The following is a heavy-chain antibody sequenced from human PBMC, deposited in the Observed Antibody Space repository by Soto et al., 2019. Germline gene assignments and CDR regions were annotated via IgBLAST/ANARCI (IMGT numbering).Heavy chain of an antibody. CDR2: IYDSGST. V-gene: IGHV4-59*02. CDR1: GGSVSGYY. D-gene: IGHD2-21*02. CDR3: PRAIGGFYHFDY. J-gene: IGHJ4*02. Sequence: SETLSLTCTVSGGSVSGYYWSWIRQPPGNALEWIAYIYDSGSTNYNPSLKSRVTISVDRSKNQFSLKLTSVTAADTAVYYCPRAIGGFYHFDYWGQGTQVTVSS.